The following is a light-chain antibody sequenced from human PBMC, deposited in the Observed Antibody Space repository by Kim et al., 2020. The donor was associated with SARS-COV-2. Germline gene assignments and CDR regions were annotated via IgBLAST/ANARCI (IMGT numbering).Light chain of an antibody. CDR2: ETS. Sequence: DIQMTQSPSTLSASLGDRVTITCRASQSIPRWLAWYQQKPGKAPKLLIYETSNLEGGVPSRFSGSGSGTEFTLTISSLQPDDIATYYCQQYGSYPWTFGQGTKVDIK. J-gene: IGKJ1*01. V-gene: IGKV1-5*03. CDR3: QQYGSYPWT. CDR1: QSIPRW.